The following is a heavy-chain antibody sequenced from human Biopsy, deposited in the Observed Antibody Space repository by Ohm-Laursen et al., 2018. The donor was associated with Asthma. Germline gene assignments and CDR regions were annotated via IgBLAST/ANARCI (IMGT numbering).Heavy chain of an antibody. CDR3: ARKAGSCISRTCYSLDF. J-gene: IGHJ4*02. CDR1: GGTFNTYV. Sequence: SVKVSCKSLGGTFNTYVIGWVRQAPGQGLEWMGGINSVFGTTTCSQKFQDRVTITADGSTSTVYMELSSLRSEDTAVYYCARKAGSCISRTCYSLDFWGQGTLVTVSS. D-gene: IGHD2-2*01. CDR2: INSVFGTT. V-gene: IGHV1-69*13.